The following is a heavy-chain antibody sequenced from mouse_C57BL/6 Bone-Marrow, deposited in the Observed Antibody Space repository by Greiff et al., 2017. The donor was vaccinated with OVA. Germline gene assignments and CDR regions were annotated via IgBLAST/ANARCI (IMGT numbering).Heavy chain of an antibody. CDR2: IDPENGDT. V-gene: IGHV14-4*01. CDR3: TTYYSNYVWFAY. Sequence: QLQQSGAELVRPGASVKLSCTASGFNIKDDYMHWVKQRPEQGLEWIGWIDPENGDTEYASKFQGKATITADTSSNTAYLQLSSLTSEDTAVYYCTTYYSNYVWFAYWGQGTLVTVSA. CDR1: GFNIKDDY. J-gene: IGHJ3*01. D-gene: IGHD2-5*01.